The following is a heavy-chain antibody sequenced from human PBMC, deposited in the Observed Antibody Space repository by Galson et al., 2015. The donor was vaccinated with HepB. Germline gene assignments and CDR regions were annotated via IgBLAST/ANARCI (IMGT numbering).Heavy chain of an antibody. V-gene: IGHV3-74*01. Sequence: SLRLSCAASGFTFGSYWMHWVRQAPGKGLVWVSRINSDGSRTNDADSVKGRFTISRDNTKNTLYLQMNRLRAEDTAVYYCARDLMLDTTADLGYWGQGTLVTVSS. J-gene: IGHJ4*02. CDR2: INSDGSRT. D-gene: IGHD4-17*01. CDR3: ARDLMLDTTADLGY. CDR1: GFTFGSYW.